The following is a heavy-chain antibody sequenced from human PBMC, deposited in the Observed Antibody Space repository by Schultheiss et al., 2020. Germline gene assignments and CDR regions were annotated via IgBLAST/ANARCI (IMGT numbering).Heavy chain of an antibody. V-gene: IGHV3-23*01. CDR1: GFTFSSYA. Sequence: GGSLRLSCAASGFTFSSYAMSWVRQAPGKGLEWVSAISGSGGSTYYADSVKGRFTISRDNAKNSLYLQMNSLRAEDTAVYYCATTGAGDGRPDYWGQGTLVTVSS. CDR2: ISGSGGST. D-gene: IGHD5-24*01. CDR3: ATTGAGDGRPDY. J-gene: IGHJ4*02.